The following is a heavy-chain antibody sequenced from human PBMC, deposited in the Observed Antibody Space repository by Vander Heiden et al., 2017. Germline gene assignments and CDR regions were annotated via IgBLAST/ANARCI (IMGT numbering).Heavy chain of an antibody. CDR3: ARIELGSWYYFDH. D-gene: IGHD6-13*01. CDR1: GGSLTSGRYY. V-gene: IGHV4-61*01. CDR2: IYYRGGT. Sequence: QVQLQESGPGLVKPSETLSLTCAVPGGSLTSGRYYWSWIRQPPGKGLEWIAYIYYRGGTNYNPSLKSRVTISVDTSKNQFSLKVSSATAADTAVYFWARIELGSWYYFDHWGRGTLVTVSS. J-gene: IGHJ4*02.